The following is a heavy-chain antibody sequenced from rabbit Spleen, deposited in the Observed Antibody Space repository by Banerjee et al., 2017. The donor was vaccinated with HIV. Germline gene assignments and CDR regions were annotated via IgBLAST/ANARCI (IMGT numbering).Heavy chain of an antibody. CDR3: VREVAARFNL. V-gene: IGHV1S40*01. D-gene: IGHD4-1*01. CDR1: GFSFSSSDY. Sequence: QSLEESGGGLVQPEGSLALTCKASGFSFSSSDYICWVRQAPGKGLEWISCIAGSSSGFTYSATWAKGRFTISKTSSTTVTLQMTSLTVADTATYFCVREVAARFNLWGQGTLVTVS. CDR2: IAGSSSGFT. J-gene: IGHJ4*01.